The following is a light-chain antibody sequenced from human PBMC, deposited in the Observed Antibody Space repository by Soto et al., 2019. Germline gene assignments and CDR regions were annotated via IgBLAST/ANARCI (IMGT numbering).Light chain of an antibody. V-gene: IGKV3-11*01. CDR3: QQRSNWPPVT. Sequence: EIVLTQSPATLSLSPGERATLSCRASQSVSSYLAWYQQKPGQATSLLIYDASNRATGIPARFSGSGSVTAFTLTITRLEPEDFAVYDCQQRSNWPPVTFGQRTKVAIK. CDR1: QSVSSY. J-gene: IGKJ1*01. CDR2: DAS.